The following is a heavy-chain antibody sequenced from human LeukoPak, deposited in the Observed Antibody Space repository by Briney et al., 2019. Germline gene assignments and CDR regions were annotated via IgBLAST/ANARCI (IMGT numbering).Heavy chain of an antibody. CDR3: ARDPIPDTAMVTIVYYYYGMDV. J-gene: IGHJ6*02. CDR2: ISAYNGNT. Sequence: ASVKVSCKASGYTFTSYGISWVRQAPGQGLEWMGWISAYNGNTNYAQKLQGRVTMTTDTSTSTAYMELRSLRSDDTAVHYCARDPIPDTAMVTIVYYYYGMDVWGQGTTVTVSS. CDR1: GYTFTSYG. D-gene: IGHD5-18*01. V-gene: IGHV1-18*01.